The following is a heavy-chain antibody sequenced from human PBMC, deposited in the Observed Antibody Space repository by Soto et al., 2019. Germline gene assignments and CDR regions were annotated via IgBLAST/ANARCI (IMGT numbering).Heavy chain of an antibody. J-gene: IGHJ4*02. CDR1: GFTFSSCA. D-gene: IGHD1-7*01. CDR3: AKDRWNYDYFDF. V-gene: IGHV3-23*01. Sequence: LRLSCAASGFTFSSCAMNWVRQAPGKGLEWVSTISGSGESTYYADSVKGRFTISRDNSKSTLYLQMNSLRAEDTAVYYCAKDRWNYDYFDFWGQGTLVTVSS. CDR2: ISGSGEST.